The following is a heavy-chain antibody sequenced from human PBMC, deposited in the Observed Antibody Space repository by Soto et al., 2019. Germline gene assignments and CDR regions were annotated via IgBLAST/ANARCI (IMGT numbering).Heavy chain of an antibody. CDR1: GGSISSGGYY. D-gene: IGHD6-19*01. CDR2: TYYSGNT. CDR3: ARRSSSGWPIDY. V-gene: IGHV4-31*03. J-gene: IGHJ4*02. Sequence: QVQLQESGPGLIKPSQTLTLTCTVSGGSISSGGYYWNWIRQHPGKGLEWIGYTYYSGNTYYNPSLNSRVTISADTSKNQFSLKLSSVTAADTAVYYCARRSSSGWPIDYWGQGTLVTVSS.